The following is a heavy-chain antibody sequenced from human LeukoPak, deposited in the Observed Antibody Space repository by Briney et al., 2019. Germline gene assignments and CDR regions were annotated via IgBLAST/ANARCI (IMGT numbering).Heavy chain of an antibody. Sequence: SETLSLTCTVSGYSISSGYYWGWIRQPPGKGLEWIGSIYHSGSTYYNPSLKSRVTISVDTSKNQFSLKLSSVTAADTAVYYCARASYGSGTDYWGQGTLVTVSS. CDR2: IYHSGST. CDR3: ARASYGSGTDY. D-gene: IGHD3-10*01. CDR1: GYSISSGYY. V-gene: IGHV4-38-2*02. J-gene: IGHJ4*02.